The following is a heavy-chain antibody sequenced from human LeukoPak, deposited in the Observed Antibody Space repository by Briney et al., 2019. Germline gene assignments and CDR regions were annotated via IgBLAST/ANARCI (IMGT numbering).Heavy chain of an antibody. D-gene: IGHD6-19*01. CDR1: RFIFSDYY. Sequence: PGGSLGLSCAASRFIFSDYYMSWMRQAPGKGLEWVSYISSSGSTMYYTDSVKGRFTISRDNAKDSLYLQMNSLRAEDTAVYYCATAKYRSGWCGALDIWGQGTMVTVSS. V-gene: IGHV3-11*01. CDR3: ATAKYRSGWCGALDI. J-gene: IGHJ3*02. CDR2: ISSSGSTM.